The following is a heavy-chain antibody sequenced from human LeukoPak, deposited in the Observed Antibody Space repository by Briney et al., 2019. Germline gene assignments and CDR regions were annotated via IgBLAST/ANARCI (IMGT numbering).Heavy chain of an antibody. J-gene: IGHJ4*02. V-gene: IGHV3-21*04. CDR2: ISSSSSYI. Sequence: PGGSLRLSCAASGFTFSSYSMNWVRQAPGKGLEWVSSISSSSSYIYYADSVKGRFTISRDNSYSTLFLQMNSLRAEDTAVYYCAKDTSYYPAPFDYWGQGTLVTVSS. CDR3: AKDTSYYPAPFDY. CDR1: GFTFSSYS. D-gene: IGHD3-10*01.